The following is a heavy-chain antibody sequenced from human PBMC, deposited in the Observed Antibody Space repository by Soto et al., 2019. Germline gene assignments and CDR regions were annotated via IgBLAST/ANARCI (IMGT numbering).Heavy chain of an antibody. CDR3: ARGPPTYCSGGSCYSGFDP. CDR1: GGSISSGGYY. CDR2: IYYSGST. D-gene: IGHD2-15*01. V-gene: IGHV4-31*03. Sequence: QVQLQESGPGLVKPSQTLSLTCTVSGGSISSGGYYWSWIRQHPGKGLEWIGYIYYSGSTYYNPPVQRRVHISVAPSKNQFSLKLSSVTAADTAVYYCARGPPTYCSGGSCYSGFDPWGQGTLVTVSS. J-gene: IGHJ5*02.